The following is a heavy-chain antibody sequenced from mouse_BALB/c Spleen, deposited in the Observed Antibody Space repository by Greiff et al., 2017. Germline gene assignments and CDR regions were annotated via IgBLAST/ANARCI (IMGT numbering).Heavy chain of an antibody. CDR1: GFTFSDYY. J-gene: IGHJ4*01. CDR2: ISDGGSYT. CDR3: ARARSHYYAMDY. V-gene: IGHV5-4*02. Sequence: EVQRVESGGGLVKPGGSLKLSCAASGFTFSDYYMYWVRQTPEKRLEWVATISDGGSYTYYPDSVKGRFTISRDNAKNNLYLQMSSLKSEDTAMYYCARARSHYYAMDYWGQGTSVTVSS.